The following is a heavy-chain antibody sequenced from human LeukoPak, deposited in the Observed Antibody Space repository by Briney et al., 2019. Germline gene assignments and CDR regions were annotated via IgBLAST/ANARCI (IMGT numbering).Heavy chain of an antibody. CDR3: ARGIVGASDGWYYFDY. D-gene: IGHD1-26*01. Sequence: GGSLRLSCVASGFIFSSYSMNWVRQAPGKGLEWLAYIRSSSDTIYYADSVKGRFTISGDNAENSLYLQLNSLRAEDTAVYYCARGIVGASDGWYYFDYWGQGTLVTVSS. V-gene: IGHV3-48*01. CDR2: IRSSSDTI. J-gene: IGHJ4*02. CDR1: GFIFSSYS.